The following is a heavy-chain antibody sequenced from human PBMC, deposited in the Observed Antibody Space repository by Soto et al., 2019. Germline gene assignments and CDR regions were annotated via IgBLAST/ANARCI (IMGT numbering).Heavy chain of an antibody. CDR2: ISGSGDST. CDR1: GFIFSSYA. Sequence: GGSLRLSCAGSGFIFSSYAMTWVRQAPGRGLEWVSAISGSGDSTYYADSVKGRFTISRDNSKNTMYLQMNSLRAEDTAVYYCAKAHEITIFGVVPSSPYDCWGQGTLVTVSS. J-gene: IGHJ4*02. D-gene: IGHD3-3*01. V-gene: IGHV3-23*01. CDR3: AKAHEITIFGVVPSSPYDC.